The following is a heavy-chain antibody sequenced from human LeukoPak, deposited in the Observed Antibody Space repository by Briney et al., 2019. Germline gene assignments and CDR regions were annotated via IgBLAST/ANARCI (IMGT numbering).Heavy chain of an antibody. V-gene: IGHV3-23*01. CDR2: ISGSGDST. CDR3: AKGSSSSRPYYFDY. CDR1: GFTFSTYV. Sequence: PGGSLSLSCAASGFTFSTYVMSWVRQAPEKGLEWVSAISGSGDSTYYVDSVKGRFTISRDNSKNTLYLQMNSLRAEDTAVYYCAKGSSSSRPYYFDYWGQGTLVTVSS. D-gene: IGHD6-13*01. J-gene: IGHJ4*02.